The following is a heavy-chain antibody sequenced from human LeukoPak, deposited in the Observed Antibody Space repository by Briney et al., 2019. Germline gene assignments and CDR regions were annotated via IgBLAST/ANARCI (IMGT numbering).Heavy chain of an antibody. CDR3: AKLPVAGLYFDY. Sequence: GGSLRLSCAASGFTVSSSYMYWVRQAPGKGLEWVSFFYRGDSTYYAESVRGRFTISRDNSKNTLYLQMNSLRVEDTAVYYCAKLPVAGLYFDYWGQGTLVTVSS. CDR1: GFTVSSSY. J-gene: IGHJ4*02. V-gene: IGHV3-53*01. D-gene: IGHD6-19*01. CDR2: FYRGDST.